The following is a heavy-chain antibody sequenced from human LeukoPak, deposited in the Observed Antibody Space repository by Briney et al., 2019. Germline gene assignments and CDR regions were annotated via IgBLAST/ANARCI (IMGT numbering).Heavy chain of an antibody. D-gene: IGHD1-26*01. CDR1: GFTFSSYE. V-gene: IGHV3-48*03. Sequence: GGSLRLSCAASGFTFSSYEMNWVRQAPPKGLEWLSYISRSNTIYHPDSVKGRFTISRDNAKISLYLQMNSLRAEDTAVYYCARVPRMGCLFDYWGQGTLVTVSS. J-gene: IGHJ4*02. CDR2: ISRSNTI. CDR3: ARVPRMGCLFDY.